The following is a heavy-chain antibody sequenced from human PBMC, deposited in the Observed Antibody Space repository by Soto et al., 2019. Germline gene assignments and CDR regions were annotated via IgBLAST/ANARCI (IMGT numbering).Heavy chain of an antibody. CDR3: SRHDGAVTASGVYNWFDS. CDR2: IRNRADSYAT. Sequence: EVQLVESGGGLVQPGGSLKLSCAASGFSFSGSAIHWVRQASGKGLEWVGRIRNRADSYATAYAVSVKGRFTFSRDDSKNTAYLQMNSLRTEDTAVCYCSRHDGAVTASGVYNWFDSWGQGPLVTVSS. V-gene: IGHV3-73*02. J-gene: IGHJ5*01. D-gene: IGHD2-21*02. CDR1: GFSFSGSA.